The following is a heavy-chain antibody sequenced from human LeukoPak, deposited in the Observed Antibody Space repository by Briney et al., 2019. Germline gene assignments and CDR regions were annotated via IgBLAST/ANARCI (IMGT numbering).Heavy chain of an antibody. CDR3: ARYYCGSGRAYGMDV. Sequence: SETLSLTCTVSGGSISSSSHYWGWIRQPPGKGLEWIGSIYYSGNTYYNPSLKSRVTISVDTSKNQFYLKLSSATAADTAAYYRARYYCGSGRAYGMDVWGQGTTVTVSS. CDR1: GGSISSSSHY. D-gene: IGHD3-10*01. V-gene: IGHV4-39*01. J-gene: IGHJ6*02. CDR2: IYYSGNT.